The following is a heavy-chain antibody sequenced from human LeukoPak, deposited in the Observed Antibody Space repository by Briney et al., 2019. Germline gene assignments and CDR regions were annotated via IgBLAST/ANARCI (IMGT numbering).Heavy chain of an antibody. V-gene: IGHV1-46*01. CDR2: INPSGGWT. Sequence: ASVKVSCKASGYTFTSYYLHWVRQAPGHGLEWVGIINPSGGWTSYAQKFQGRVTMTTDTSTSTVYMELSSLRSEDTAVYYCARDLRAPQRPSSFYFDYWGQGTLVTVSS. D-gene: IGHD6-6*01. CDR3: ARDLRAPQRPSSFYFDY. J-gene: IGHJ4*02. CDR1: GYTFTSYY.